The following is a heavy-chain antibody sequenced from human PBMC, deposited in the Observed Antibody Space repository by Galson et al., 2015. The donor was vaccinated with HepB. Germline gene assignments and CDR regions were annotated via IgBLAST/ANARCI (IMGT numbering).Heavy chain of an antibody. J-gene: IGHJ6*03. CDR1: GYTFTSYD. D-gene: IGHD5/OR15-5a*01. CDR2: MNPNSGNT. V-gene: IGHV1-8*01. Sequence: SVKVSCKASGYTFTSYDINWVRQATGQGLEWMGWMNPNSGNTGYAQKFQGRVTMTRNTSISTAYMELSSLRSEDTAVYYCARAPIRRGLMSTYYYYYMDVWGKGTTVTVSS. CDR3: ARAPIRRGLMSTYYYYYMDV.